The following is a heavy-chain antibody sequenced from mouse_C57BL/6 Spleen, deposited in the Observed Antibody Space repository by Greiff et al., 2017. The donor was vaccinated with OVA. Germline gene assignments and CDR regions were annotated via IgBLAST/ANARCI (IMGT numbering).Heavy chain of an antibody. Sequence: VQLKESGPGLVKPSQTVFLTCTVTGISITTGNYRWSWIRQFPGNKLEWIGYIYYSGTITYNPSLTSRTTITRDTPKNQFFLEMNSLTAEDTATYYCAREDSGTGGAMDYWGQGTSVTVSS. D-gene: IGHD4-1*01. CDR2: IYYSGTI. CDR1: GISITTGNYR. CDR3: AREDSGTGGAMDY. J-gene: IGHJ4*01. V-gene: IGHV3-5*01.